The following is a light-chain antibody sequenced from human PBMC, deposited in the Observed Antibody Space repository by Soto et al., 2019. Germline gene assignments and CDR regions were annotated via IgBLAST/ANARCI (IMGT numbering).Light chain of an antibody. CDR1: SSNIGSNY. CDR2: RNN. V-gene: IGLV1-47*01. J-gene: IGLJ2*01. CDR3: AAWEDSLSGI. Sequence: QSVLTQPPSASGTPGQRVTISCSGSSSNIGSNYVYWYQQLSGTAPKLLIYRNNQRPSGVPDRFSGSKSGTSASLAISGLRSEDEADYYCAAWEDSLSGIFGGGTQLTVL.